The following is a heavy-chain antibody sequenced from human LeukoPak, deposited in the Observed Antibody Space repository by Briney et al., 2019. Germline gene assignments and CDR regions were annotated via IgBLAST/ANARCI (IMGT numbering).Heavy chain of an antibody. V-gene: IGHV3-53*01. CDR2: IYSGGST. CDR3: ATLTKEYCSGGSCSRYYYYYMDV. D-gene: IGHD2-15*01. Sequence: GGSLRLSCAASGFTFSSNYMSWVRQAPGKGLEWVSVIYSGGSTYYSASVRGRFTISSDNSKNTLYLQMNSLRAEDTAVYYCATLTKEYCSGGSCSRYYYYYMDVWGKGTTVTISS. J-gene: IGHJ6*03. CDR1: GFTFSSNY.